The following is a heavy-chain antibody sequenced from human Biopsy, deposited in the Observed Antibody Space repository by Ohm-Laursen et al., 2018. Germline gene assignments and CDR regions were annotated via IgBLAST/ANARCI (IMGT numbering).Heavy chain of an antibody. CDR1: GGSFSDYG. CDR2: VIPISNTA. J-gene: IGHJ4*02. Sequence: ATVKVSCKASGGSFSDYGLSWVRQAPGRGLEWMGRVIPISNTANYAQNFQDRLTITADRSTNTAYMELNSLRSEDTAVYFCATLTEDYGASPDSWGQGTLVVVSS. V-gene: IGHV1-69*06. D-gene: IGHD4-17*01. CDR3: ATLTEDYGASPDS.